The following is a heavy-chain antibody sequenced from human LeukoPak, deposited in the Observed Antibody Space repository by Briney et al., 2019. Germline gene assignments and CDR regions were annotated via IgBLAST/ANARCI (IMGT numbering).Heavy chain of an antibody. CDR2: IASDGSST. CDR3: ARGRPRGNDY. J-gene: IGHJ4*02. V-gene: IGHV3-74*01. Sequence: GGSLRLSCAASGFTLSSYWMKWVRQAPGKGLVWVSRIASDGSSTTYADSVKGRFSISRDNAKNTLYLQMNSLRVEDTAVYYCARGRPRGNDYWGQGTLVTVSS. CDR1: GFTLSSYW. D-gene: IGHD4-23*01.